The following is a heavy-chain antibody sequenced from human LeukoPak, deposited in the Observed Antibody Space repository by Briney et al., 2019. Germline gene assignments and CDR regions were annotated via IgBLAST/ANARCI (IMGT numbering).Heavy chain of an antibody. V-gene: IGHV1-8*01. CDR3: AKGVLPPALMGSWDDYFDY. Sequence: ASVKVSCKASGYTFTSYDINWVRQATGQGLEWMGWMNPNSGNTGYAQKFQGRVTMTRNTSIGTAYMELSSLRSEDTAVYYCAKGVLPPALMGSWDDYFDYWGQGIQVTVSS. J-gene: IGHJ4*02. D-gene: IGHD1-26*01. CDR2: MNPNSGNT. CDR1: GYTFTSYD.